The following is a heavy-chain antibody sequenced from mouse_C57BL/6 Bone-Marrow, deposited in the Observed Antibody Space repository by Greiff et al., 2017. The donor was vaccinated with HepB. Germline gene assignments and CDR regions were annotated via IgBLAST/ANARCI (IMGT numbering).Heavy chain of an antibody. D-gene: IGHD1-1*01. CDR2: IDPANGNT. Sequence: VQLKESVAELVRPGASVKLSCTASGFNFNNSYMHWVKQRPEQGLEWIGRIDPANGNTKYAPKFPGKAAITADTSSNTAYLQLSSLTSEDTAIFYCASPYCDGSSSFDDWGQGTLVTVSA. V-gene: IGHV14-3*01. CDR3: ASPYCDGSSSFDD. CDR1: GFNFNNSY. J-gene: IGHJ3*01.